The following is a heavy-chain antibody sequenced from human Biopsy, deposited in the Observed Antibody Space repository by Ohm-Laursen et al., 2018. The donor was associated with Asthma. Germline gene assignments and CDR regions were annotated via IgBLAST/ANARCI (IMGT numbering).Heavy chain of an antibody. Sequence: SLRLSCTASGFTFSSYGMYWVRQAPGKGLEWVAVISYDGSNKYYADSVKGRFTISRDNSKNTLYLQMNSLRAEDTAVYYCAKDTEGRYDFWSGLSYNYYGMDVWGQGTTFTVSS. CDR1: GFTFSSYG. V-gene: IGHV3-30*18. CDR3: AKDTEGRYDFWSGLSYNYYGMDV. D-gene: IGHD3-3*01. J-gene: IGHJ6*02. CDR2: ISYDGSNK.